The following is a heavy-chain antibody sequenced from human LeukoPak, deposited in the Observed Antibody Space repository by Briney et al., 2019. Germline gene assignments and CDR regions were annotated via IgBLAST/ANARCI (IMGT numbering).Heavy chain of an antibody. CDR1: GYTFTSYG. Sequence: GASVKVSCKTSGYTFTSYGISWVRQAPGQGLEWVGWINPYSGATNYAQKFQGRVTMTGDTSITTAYMELSRLRSDDTAVYYCARIRGGNNYHFDYWGQGTLVTVSS. CDR2: INPYSGAT. J-gene: IGHJ4*02. D-gene: IGHD1-26*01. V-gene: IGHV1-2*02. CDR3: ARIRGGNNYHFDY.